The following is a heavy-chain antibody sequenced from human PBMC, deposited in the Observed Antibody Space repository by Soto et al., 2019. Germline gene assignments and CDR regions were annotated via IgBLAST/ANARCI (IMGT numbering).Heavy chain of an antibody. Sequence: SLRHSWSASRFTFRSYKMHWGRQAPGKGLEWVASISSGSSNIYYAASMKGRFTISRDNAKNSLYLQMDSLRAEDSAVYYCASATVVTATFDFWGQGTLVTVSS. CDR2: ISSGSSNI. V-gene: IGHV3-21*01. CDR3: ASATVVTATFDF. J-gene: IGHJ4*02. CDR1: RFTFRSYK. D-gene: IGHD2-21*02.